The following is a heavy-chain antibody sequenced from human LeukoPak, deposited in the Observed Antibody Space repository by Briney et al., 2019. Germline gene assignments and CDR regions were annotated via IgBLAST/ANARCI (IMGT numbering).Heavy chain of an antibody. CDR2: IYYSGST. D-gene: IGHD4-17*01. Sequence: PSETLSLTCSVSGGSISSYYWSWIRQPPGKGLEWIGYIYYSGSTNYNPSLKSRVTISVDTSKNQFSLRLSSVTAVDTAVYYCARATTVTLNWFDPWGQGTLVTVSS. CDR3: ARATTVTLNWFDP. V-gene: IGHV4-59*01. J-gene: IGHJ5*02. CDR1: GGSISSYY.